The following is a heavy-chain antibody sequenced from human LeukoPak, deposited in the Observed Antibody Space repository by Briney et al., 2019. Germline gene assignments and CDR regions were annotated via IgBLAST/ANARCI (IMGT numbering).Heavy chain of an antibody. J-gene: IGHJ4*02. Sequence: GGSLRLSCAASGFTLGVYWMTWVRQAPGKGLEWVAHINQDGSEKHYLDSVKGRFTISRDNPRNSLSLQMSSLRAEDMAIYYCARNSESLTHPKYWGQGTLVTVSS. CDR3: ARNSESLTHPKY. D-gene: IGHD1-14*01. V-gene: IGHV3-7*01. CDR1: GFTLGVYW. CDR2: INQDGSEK.